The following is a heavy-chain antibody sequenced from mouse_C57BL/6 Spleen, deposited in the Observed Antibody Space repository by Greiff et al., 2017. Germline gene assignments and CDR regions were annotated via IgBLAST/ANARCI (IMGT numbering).Heavy chain of an antibody. J-gene: IGHJ3*01. CDR2: IDPEDGET. CDR3: ARHDYDVWFAY. CDR1: GFNIKDYY. D-gene: IGHD2-4*01. V-gene: IGHV14-2*01. Sequence: EVQLQQSGAELVKPGASVKLSCTASGFNIKDYYMPWVKQRTEQGLEWIGRIDPEDGETKYAPKFQGKATRTADTSSNTAYLQRSSLTSEDTAVYYCARHDYDVWFAYWGQGTLVTVSA.